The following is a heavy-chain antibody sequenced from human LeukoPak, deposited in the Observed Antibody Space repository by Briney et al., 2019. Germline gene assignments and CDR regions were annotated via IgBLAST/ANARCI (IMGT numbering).Heavy chain of an antibody. CDR1: GGSISSYY. CDR2: IYYSGST. J-gene: IGHJ4*02. D-gene: IGHD6-13*01. Sequence: SPETLSLTCTVSGGSISSYYWSWIRQPPGKGLEWIGYIYYSGSTNYNPSLKSRVTISVDTSKNQFSLRLSSVTAADTAVYYCARVTGYVMEDYFDYWGQGTLVTVSS. V-gene: IGHV4-59*01. CDR3: ARVTGYVMEDYFDY.